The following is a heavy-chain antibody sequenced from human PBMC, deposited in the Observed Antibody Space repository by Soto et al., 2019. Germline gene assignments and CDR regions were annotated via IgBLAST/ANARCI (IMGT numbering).Heavy chain of an antibody. CDR3: AKTVVPAAMIMPYGMDV. J-gene: IGHJ6*02. Sequence: PGGSLRLSCAASGFTFSSYGMHWVRQAPGKGLEWVAVISYDGSNKYYADSMKGRFTISRDNSKTTLYLQMNSLRAEDTAVYYCAKTVVPAAMIMPYGMDVWGQGTTVTVSS. V-gene: IGHV3-30*18. CDR2: ISYDGSNK. D-gene: IGHD2-2*01. CDR1: GFTFSSYG.